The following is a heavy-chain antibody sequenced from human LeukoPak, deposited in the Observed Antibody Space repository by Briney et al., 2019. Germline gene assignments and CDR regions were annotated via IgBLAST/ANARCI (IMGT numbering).Heavy chain of an antibody. Sequence: SETLSLTYAVYGGSFSGYYWSWIRQPPGKGLEWIGEINHSGSTNYNPSLKSRVTISVDTSKNQFSLKLSSVTAADTAVYYCASRRDSSGYYLHYWGQGTLVTVSS. CDR1: GGSFSGYY. D-gene: IGHD3-22*01. CDR3: ASRRDSSGYYLHY. CDR2: INHSGST. J-gene: IGHJ4*02. V-gene: IGHV4-34*01.